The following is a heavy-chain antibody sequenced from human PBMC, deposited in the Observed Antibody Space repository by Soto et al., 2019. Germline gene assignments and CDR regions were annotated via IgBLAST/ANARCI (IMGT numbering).Heavy chain of an antibody. V-gene: IGHV1-18*04. D-gene: IGHD5-18*01. CDR2: ISAYNGNT. CDR3: ARDWGQMDTAMVRENAKARRGYYYYGMDV. J-gene: IGHJ6*02. CDR1: GYTFTSYG. Sequence: GASVKVSCKASGYTFTSYGISWVRQAPGQGLEWMGWISAYNGNTNYAQKLRGRVTMTTDTSTSTAYMELRSLRSDDTAVYYCARDWGQMDTAMVRENAKARRGYYYYGMDVWGQGTTVTVSS.